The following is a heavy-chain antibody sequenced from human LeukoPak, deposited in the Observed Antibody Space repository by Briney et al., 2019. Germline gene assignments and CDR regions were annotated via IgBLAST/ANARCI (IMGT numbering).Heavy chain of an antibody. CDR1: GGSISSYY. J-gene: IGHJ3*02. V-gene: IGHV4-59*01. Sequence: SETLSLTCTVSGGSISSYYWSWIRQPPGKGLEWIGYIYYSGSTNYNPSLKSRVTISVDPYKNQFSLKLSSVTAADTAVYYCARDLRDCSSTSCYMDHDAFDIWGQGTMVTVSS. CDR3: ARDLRDCSSTSCYMDHDAFDI. CDR2: IYYSGST. D-gene: IGHD2-2*02.